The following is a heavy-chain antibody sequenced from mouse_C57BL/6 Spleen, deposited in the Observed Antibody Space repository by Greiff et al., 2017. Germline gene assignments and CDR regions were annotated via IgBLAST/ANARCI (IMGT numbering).Heavy chain of an antibody. CDR1: GYAFSSYW. CDR3: ARDYYGSSVYAMDY. CDR2: IYPGDGDT. D-gene: IGHD1-1*01. J-gene: IGHJ4*01. Sequence: VQLQQSGAELVKPGASVKISCKASGYAFSSYWMNWVKQRPGKGLEWIGQIYPGDGDTTYNGKFTGKATLTAYKSSSTAYMQLSSLTSEYSAVYFGARDYYGSSVYAMDYWGQGTSVTVSS. V-gene: IGHV1-80*01.